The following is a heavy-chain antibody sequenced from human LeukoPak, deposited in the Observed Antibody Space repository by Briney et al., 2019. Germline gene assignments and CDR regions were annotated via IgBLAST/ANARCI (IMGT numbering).Heavy chain of an antibody. Sequence: GASVKVSCKASGYTFTGYYMHWVRQAPGQGLEWMGRINPNSGGTNYAQKFQGRVTMTRDTSISTAYMELSRLRSDDTAVYYCARETGYSRRSTWRSTDYWGQGTLVTVSS. J-gene: IGHJ4*02. D-gene: IGHD6-13*01. V-gene: IGHV1-2*06. CDR3: ARETGYSRRSTWRSTDY. CDR1: GYTFTGYY. CDR2: INPNSGGT.